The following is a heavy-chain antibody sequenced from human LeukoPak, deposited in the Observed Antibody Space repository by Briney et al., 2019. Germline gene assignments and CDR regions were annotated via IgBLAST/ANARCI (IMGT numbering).Heavy chain of an antibody. CDR1: GYTLTSYY. V-gene: IGHV1-46*01. Sequence: ASVKVSCKASGYTLTSYYMHWVRQAPGQGLEWMGIINPSGGSTSYAQKFQGRVTMTRDTSTSTVYMELSSLRSEDTAVYYCARGWYYDSSGYPTSGYFQHWGQGTLVTVSS. D-gene: IGHD3-22*01. J-gene: IGHJ1*01. CDR3: ARGWYYDSSGYPTSGYFQH. CDR2: INPSGGST.